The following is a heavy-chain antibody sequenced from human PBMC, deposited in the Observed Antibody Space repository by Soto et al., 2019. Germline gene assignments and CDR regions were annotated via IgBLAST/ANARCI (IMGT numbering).Heavy chain of an antibody. CDR3: AKRYDYGDYYFDY. J-gene: IGHJ4*02. CDR2: ISGSGGST. V-gene: IGHV3-23*01. Sequence: GGPLRLSCAASGFTFSSYAMSWVRQAPGKGLEWVSAISGSGGSTYYADSVKGRFTISRDNSKNTLYLQMNSLRAEDTAVYYCAKRYDYGDYYFDYWGQGTLVTVSS. CDR1: GFTFSSYA. D-gene: IGHD4-17*01.